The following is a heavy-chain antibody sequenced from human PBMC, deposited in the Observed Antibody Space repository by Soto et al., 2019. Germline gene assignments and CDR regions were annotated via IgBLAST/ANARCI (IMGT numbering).Heavy chain of an antibody. J-gene: IGHJ6*02. V-gene: IGHV4-34*01. CDR1: GGSFSGYY. CDR2: INHSGST. Sequence: SETLSLTCAVYGGSFSGYYWSWIRQPPGKGLEWIGEINHSGSTNYNPSLKSRVTISVDTSKNQFSLKLSSVTAADTAVYYCASSGSSLRFFYYYGMDVWGQGTTVTVSS. CDR3: ASSGSSLRFFYYYGMDV. D-gene: IGHD3-3*01.